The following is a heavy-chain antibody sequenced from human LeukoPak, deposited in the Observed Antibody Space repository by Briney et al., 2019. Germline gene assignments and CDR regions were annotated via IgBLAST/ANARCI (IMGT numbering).Heavy chain of an antibody. Sequence: SETLALTCTVSGGSISSYYWSWIRQPPGKGLEWIGYIYYSGSTNYNPSLKSRVTISVDTSKNQFSLKLSSVTAADTAVYYCARGPDYYDSSGYPFDYWGQGTLVTVSS. D-gene: IGHD3-22*01. V-gene: IGHV4-59*01. CDR3: ARGPDYYDSSGYPFDY. CDR1: GGSISSYY. CDR2: IYYSGST. J-gene: IGHJ4*02.